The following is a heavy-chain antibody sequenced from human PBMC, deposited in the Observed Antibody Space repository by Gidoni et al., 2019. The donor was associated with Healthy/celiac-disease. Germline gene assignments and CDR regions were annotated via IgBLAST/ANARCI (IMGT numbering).Heavy chain of an antibody. V-gene: IGHV3-11*06. D-gene: IGHD2-2*01. J-gene: IGHJ4*02. CDR1: GFTFSDYY. Sequence: QVQLVESGGGLVKPGGSLRLSCAASGFTFSDYYMSWIRQAPGKGLEWVSYISSSSSYTNYADSVKGRFTISRDNAKNSLYLQMNSLRAEDTAVYYCARSVPAAKEGPYFDYWGQGTLVTVSS. CDR2: ISSSSSYT. CDR3: ARSVPAAKEGPYFDY.